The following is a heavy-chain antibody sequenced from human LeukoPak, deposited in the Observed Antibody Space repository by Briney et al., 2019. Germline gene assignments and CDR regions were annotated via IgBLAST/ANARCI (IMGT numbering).Heavy chain of an antibody. CDR2: IYYSGST. D-gene: IGHD1-7*01. CDR3: ARDNWNYGSSMDV. CDR1: VGSISSYY. V-gene: IGHV4-59*01. Sequence: SETLSLTCTVSVGSISSYYWSWIRQPPGKGLEWIGYIYYSGSTNYNPSLKSRVTISVDTSKNQFSLKLSSVTAADTAAYYCARDNWNYGSSMDVWGQGTTVTVSS. J-gene: IGHJ6*02.